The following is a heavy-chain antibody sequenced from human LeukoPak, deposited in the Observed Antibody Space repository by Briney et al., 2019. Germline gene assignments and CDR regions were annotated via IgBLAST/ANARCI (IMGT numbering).Heavy chain of an antibody. Sequence: SETLSLTCAVYGGSFSGYYWSWIRQPPGKGLEWIGEINHSGSTNYNPSLKSRVTISVDTSKNRFSLKLSSVTAADTAVYYCARLNPFYYYDSSGYSSKSDYWGQGTLVTVSS. J-gene: IGHJ4*02. CDR1: GGSFSGYY. CDR3: ARLNPFYYYDSSGYSSKSDY. V-gene: IGHV4-34*01. CDR2: INHSGST. D-gene: IGHD3-22*01.